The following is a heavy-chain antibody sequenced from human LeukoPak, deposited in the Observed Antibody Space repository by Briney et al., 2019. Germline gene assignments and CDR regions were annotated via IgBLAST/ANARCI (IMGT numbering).Heavy chain of an antibody. J-gene: IGHJ3*02. CDR3: ARAVAGTLSAFDI. CDR1: GGSFSGYY. D-gene: IGHD6-19*01. V-gene: IGHV4-34*01. CDR2: INHSGST. Sequence: SETLSLTCAVYGGSFSGYYWSWIRQPPGKGLEWIGEINHSGSTNYNPSLKSRVTISVDTSKNQFSLKLGSVTAADTAVYYCARAVAGTLSAFDIWGQGTMVTVSS.